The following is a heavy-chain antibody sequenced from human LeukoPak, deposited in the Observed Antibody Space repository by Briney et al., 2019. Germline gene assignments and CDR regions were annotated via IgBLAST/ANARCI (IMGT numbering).Heavy chain of an antibody. V-gene: IGHV1-3*04. CDR2: INTGNGNT. J-gene: IGHJ4*02. CDR3: ARGGSRMTTFFDY. CDR1: GYTLTSYA. Sequence: ASVTVSCTASGYTLTSYAIHWVRQAPGQRPEWMGWINTGNGNTKYSQKFQGRVTITRDTSANTAYVELSSLRFEDTAVYYCARGGSRMTTFFDYWGQGTLVTVSS. D-gene: IGHD4-11*01.